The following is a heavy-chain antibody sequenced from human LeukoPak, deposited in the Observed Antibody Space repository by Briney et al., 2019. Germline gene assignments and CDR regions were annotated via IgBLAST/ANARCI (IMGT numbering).Heavy chain of an antibody. Sequence: GGSLRLSCAASGFTVSSNSMSWVRQAPGKGLEWVSIIYSGGSTYYADSVKGRFTISRDNSKNTLYLQVNGLRAEDTGVYYCARSSLGGSNGYWGQGTLLTVSS. CDR2: IYSGGST. V-gene: IGHV3-66*01. CDR3: ARSSLGGSNGY. D-gene: IGHD5-24*01. CDR1: GFTVSSNS. J-gene: IGHJ4*02.